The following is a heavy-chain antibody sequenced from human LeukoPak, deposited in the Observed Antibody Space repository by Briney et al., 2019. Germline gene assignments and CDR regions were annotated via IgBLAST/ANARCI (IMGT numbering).Heavy chain of an antibody. Sequence: ASVKVSCKASGYTFNGYYMHWVRQAPGQGLEWMGWINPNSGGTNYAQKLQGRVTMTRDTSISTAYMELSRLRSDDTAMYYCARGIQYYYHSGAYLDYWGQGTLVTVSS. V-gene: IGHV1-2*02. J-gene: IGHJ4*02. CDR1: GYTFNGYY. CDR2: INPNSGGT. D-gene: IGHD3-22*01. CDR3: ARGIQYYYHSGAYLDY.